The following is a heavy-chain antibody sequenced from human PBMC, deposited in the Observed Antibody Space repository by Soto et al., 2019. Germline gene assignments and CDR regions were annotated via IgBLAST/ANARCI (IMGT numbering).Heavy chain of an antibody. D-gene: IGHD3-3*01. V-gene: IGHV2-26*01. Sequence: QVTLKESGPVLVKPTETLTLTCTVSGFSLSNARMGVSWIRQPPGKALEWLAHIFSNDEKSYSTSLKSRLTISKDTSKSQVVLTMTNMDPVDTDTYYCARRITIFGVVRSRAFDIWGQGTMVTVSS. CDR3: ARRITIFGVVRSRAFDI. J-gene: IGHJ3*02. CDR2: IFSNDEK. CDR1: GFSLSNARMG.